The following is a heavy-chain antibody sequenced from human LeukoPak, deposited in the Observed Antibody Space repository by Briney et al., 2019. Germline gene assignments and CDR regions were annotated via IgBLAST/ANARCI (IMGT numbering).Heavy chain of an antibody. D-gene: IGHD5-18*01. J-gene: IGHJ4*02. CDR2: IRYDGSND. CDR1: GFTFSNYG. V-gene: IGHV3-30*02. CDR3: AKDIRRGYNYGYDQFAY. Sequence: PGGSLRLACAAAGFTFSNYGMHWVRQAPGKGLGWVAFIRYDGSNDYYADSVKGRFIISRDNSKNMLYLQMNSLRTEDTAIYYCAKDIRRGYNYGYDQFAYWGQGTLVTVSS.